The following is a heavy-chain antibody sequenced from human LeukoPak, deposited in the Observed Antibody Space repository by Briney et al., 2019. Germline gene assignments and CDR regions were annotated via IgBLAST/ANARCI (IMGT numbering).Heavy chain of an antibody. J-gene: IGHJ4*02. V-gene: IGHV3-23*01. CDR1: GFTFSSYG. D-gene: IGHD5-18*01. CDR3: AKVGGYSYGDFDY. Sequence: PGGSPRLSCAASGFTFSSYGMSWVRQAPGKGLEWVSAISGSGGSTYYADSVKGRFTISRDNSKNTLYLQMNSLRAEDTAVYYCAKVGGYSYGDFDYWGQGTLVTVSS. CDR2: ISGSGGST.